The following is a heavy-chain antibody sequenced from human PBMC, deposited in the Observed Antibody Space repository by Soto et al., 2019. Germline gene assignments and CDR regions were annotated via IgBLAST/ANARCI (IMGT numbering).Heavy chain of an antibody. CDR2: IIPIFGTA. V-gene: IGHV1-69*01. CDR1: GGTFSSYA. CDR3: PGRSRGWYGGGFDC. J-gene: IGHJ4*02. Sequence: QVQLVQSGAEVKKPGSSVKVSCKASGGTFSSYAISWVRQAPGQGLEWMGGIIPIFGTAHYAQKFQGRVTITADESTSTAYMERSSLGSEDTAVYYCPGRSRGWYGGGFDCWGQGTLVTVSS. D-gene: IGHD6-19*01.